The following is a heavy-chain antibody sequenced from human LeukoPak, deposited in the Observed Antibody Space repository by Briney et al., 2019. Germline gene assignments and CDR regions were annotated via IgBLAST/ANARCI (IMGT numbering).Heavy chain of an antibody. CDR3: AKGTPVSSSWYAVWYFDL. J-gene: IGHJ2*01. CDR1: GFTFSSYA. D-gene: IGHD6-13*01. Sequence: TGGSLRLPCAASGFTFSSYAMTWVRQAPGKGLEWVSTINSGNGNTYYADSVKGRFTISRDNSKNTLYLQMNSLRAEDTAVYYCAKGTPVSSSWYAVWYFDLWGRGTLVTVSS. V-gene: IGHV3-23*01. CDR2: INSGNGNT.